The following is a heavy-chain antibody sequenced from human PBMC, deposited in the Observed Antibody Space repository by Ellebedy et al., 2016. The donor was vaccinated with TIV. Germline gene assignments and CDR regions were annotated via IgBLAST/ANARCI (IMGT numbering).Heavy chain of an antibody. CDR3: ARASPSLQFPERF. V-gene: IGHV1-18*01. J-gene: IGHJ4*02. Sequence: AASVKVSCKASGYTFTTYGLRWVRQAPGQGLEWVGYINPSDGNAVYGEKFQGRLTLTTDTSTTTAYMELRSLTPDDTGVYYCARASPSLQFPERFWGQGTLVTVSS. CDR2: INPSDGNA. CDR1: GYTFTTYG. D-gene: IGHD3-3*01.